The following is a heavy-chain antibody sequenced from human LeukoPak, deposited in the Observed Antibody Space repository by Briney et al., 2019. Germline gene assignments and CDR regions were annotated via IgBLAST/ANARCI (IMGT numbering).Heavy chain of an antibody. V-gene: IGHV3-30*04. J-gene: IGHJ4*02. CDR1: GFTLSSYA. D-gene: IGHD3-22*01. CDR2: ISYDGSNK. CDR3: ARESPRAYYDSSGYYHDY. Sequence: GGSLRLSCAASGFTLSSYAMHWVRQAPGKGLEWVAVISYDGSNKYYADSVKGRFTISRDNSKNTLYLQMNSLRAEDTAVYYCARESPRAYYDSSGYYHDYWGQGTLVTVSS.